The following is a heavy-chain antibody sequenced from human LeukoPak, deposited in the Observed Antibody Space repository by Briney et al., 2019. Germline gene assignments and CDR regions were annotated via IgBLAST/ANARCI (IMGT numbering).Heavy chain of an antibody. CDR1: GGTFSSYA. D-gene: IGHD6-13*01. V-gene: IGHV1-69*04. J-gene: IGHJ4*02. Sequence: SVKVSCKASGGTFSSYAISWVRQAPGQGLEWMGRIIPILGIANYAQKFQGRVTITADKSTSTAYMELSSLRSEDTAVYYCARASQGSSWYEYWGQGTLVTVSS. CDR3: ARASQGSSWYEY. CDR2: IIPILGIA.